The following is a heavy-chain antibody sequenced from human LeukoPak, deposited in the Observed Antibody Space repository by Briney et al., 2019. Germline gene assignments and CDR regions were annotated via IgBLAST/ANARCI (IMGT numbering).Heavy chain of an antibody. CDR3: RGGPTRSDAFDI. J-gene: IGHJ3*02. D-gene: IGHD1/OR15-1a*01. V-gene: IGHV3-11*04. Sequence: GGSLRLSCAASGFTFSDYYMSWIRQAPGKGLEWVSYISSSGSTIYYADSVKGRFTISRDNAKNSLYLQMNSLRAEDTAVYYCRGGPTRSDAFDIWGQGTMVTVSS. CDR1: GFTFSDYY. CDR2: ISSSGSTI.